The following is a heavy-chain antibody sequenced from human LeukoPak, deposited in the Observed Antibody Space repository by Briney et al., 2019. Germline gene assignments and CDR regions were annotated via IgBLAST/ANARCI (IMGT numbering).Heavy chain of an antibody. V-gene: IGHV3-11*01. Sequence: GGSLRLSCVASGFSFSDYYMTWMRQTPGKGLEWISFISGSGSVILYADSVKGRFTISRDNAKNSLYLDMNSLRAEDTAVYYCARGGAMYYYGSWPHFDYWGQGTLVTVSS. J-gene: IGHJ4*02. CDR3: ARGGAMYYYGSWPHFDY. CDR1: GFSFSDYY. D-gene: IGHD3-10*01. CDR2: ISGSGSVI.